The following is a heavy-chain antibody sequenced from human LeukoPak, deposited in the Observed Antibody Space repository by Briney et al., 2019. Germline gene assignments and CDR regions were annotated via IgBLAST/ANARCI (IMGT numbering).Heavy chain of an antibody. V-gene: IGHV3-23*01. Sequence: GGSPRLSCAASGFTFSSYAMSWVRQAPGKGLEWVSAISGSGGSTYYADSVKGRFTISRDNSKNTLYLQMNSLRAEDTAVYYCAKAGKKWELRGAYFDYWGQGTLVTVSS. D-gene: IGHD1-26*01. CDR1: GFTFSSYA. CDR2: ISGSGGST. J-gene: IGHJ4*02. CDR3: AKAGKKWELRGAYFDY.